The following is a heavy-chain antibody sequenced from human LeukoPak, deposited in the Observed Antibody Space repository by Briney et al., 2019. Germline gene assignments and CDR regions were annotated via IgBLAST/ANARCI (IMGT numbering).Heavy chain of an antibody. CDR1: GGSFSGYY. J-gene: IGHJ6*03. CDR2: INHSGST. CDR3: ARGYCSSTSCRYYYYYMDV. D-gene: IGHD2-2*01. V-gene: IGHV4-34*01. Sequence: TTSETLSLTCAVYGGSFSGYYWSWIRQPPGKGLEWIGEINHSGSTNYNPSLKSRVSISVDTSKSQFSLKLSSVTAADTAVYYCARGYCSSTSCRYYYYYMDVWGKGTTVTISS.